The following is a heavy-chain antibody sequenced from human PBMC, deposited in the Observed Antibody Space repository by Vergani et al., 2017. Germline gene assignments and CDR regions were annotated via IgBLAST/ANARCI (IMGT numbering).Heavy chain of an antibody. J-gene: IGHJ2*01. Sequence: QVQLVQSGAEVKKPGSSVKVSCKASGGTFSSYAISWVRQAPGQGLEWMGGIIPIFGTANYAQKFQGRVTITADKSTSTAYMELSSLRSEDTAVYYCTAARPGQLPAVDWFFDLWGRGTLVTVAS. CDR3: TAARPGQLPAVDWFFDL. V-gene: IGHV1-69*06. CDR1: GGTFSSYA. CDR2: IIPIFGTA. D-gene: IGHD6-6*01.